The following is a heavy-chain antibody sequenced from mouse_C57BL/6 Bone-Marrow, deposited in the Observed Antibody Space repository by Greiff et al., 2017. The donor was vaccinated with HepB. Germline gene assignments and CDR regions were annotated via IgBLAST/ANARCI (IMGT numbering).Heavy chain of an antibody. CDR3: ARMGIITTVVATHYYAMDY. V-gene: IGHV8-8*01. Sequence: QVTLKESGPGILQPSQTLSLTCSFSGFSLSTFGMGVGWIRQPSGKGLEWLAHIWWDDDKYYNPALKSRLTISKDTSKNQVFLKIAHVDTADTATYYCARMGIITTVVATHYYAMDYWGQGTSVTVSS. J-gene: IGHJ4*01. CDR1: GFSLSTFGMG. CDR2: IWWDDDK. D-gene: IGHD1-1*01.